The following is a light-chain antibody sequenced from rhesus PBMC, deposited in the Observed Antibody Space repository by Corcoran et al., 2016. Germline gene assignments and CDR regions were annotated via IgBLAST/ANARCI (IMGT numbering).Light chain of an antibody. J-gene: IGKJ2*01. CDR1: QRVSSY. V-gene: IGKV3-10*01. CDR3: YQHSSGYS. CDR2: GAS. Sequence: QVILTQSPATLSLSPGERATLSCMASQRVSSYLAWYQQKPGQAPRLLIYGASSRATGIPDRISGSGYGTDFPLPIRSLEPEDVGVYHCYQHSSGYSFGQGTKVEIK.